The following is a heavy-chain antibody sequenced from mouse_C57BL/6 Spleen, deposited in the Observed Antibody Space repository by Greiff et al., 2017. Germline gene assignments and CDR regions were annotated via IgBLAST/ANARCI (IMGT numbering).Heavy chain of an antibody. D-gene: IGHD2-1*01. CDR3: TRDGNYSYAMDY. V-gene: IGHV1-5*01. J-gene: IGHJ4*01. CDR1: GYTFTSYW. Sequence: EVQLQQSGTVLARSGASVKMSCKTSGYTFTSYWMHWVKQRPGQGLEWIGAIYPGNSDTSYNQKFKGKAKLTAVTSASTAYMELSSLTNEDSAVYYCTRDGNYSYAMDYWGQGTSVTVSS. CDR2: IYPGNSDT.